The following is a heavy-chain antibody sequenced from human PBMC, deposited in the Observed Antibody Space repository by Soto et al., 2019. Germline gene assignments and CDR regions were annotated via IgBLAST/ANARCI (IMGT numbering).Heavy chain of an antibody. Sequence: ASVKVSCEASGYTFTSYCIHWVRQAPGQRLEWMGWINAANGDTEYSPKFQGRVTITRDTSASTAYMELSSLRSEDTAVYYCVRRHVSATGIDWFDPWGQGTLVTVSS. CDR3: VRRHVSATGIDWFDP. J-gene: IGHJ5*02. CDR1: GYTFTSYC. D-gene: IGHD6-13*01. CDR2: INAANGDT. V-gene: IGHV1-3*01.